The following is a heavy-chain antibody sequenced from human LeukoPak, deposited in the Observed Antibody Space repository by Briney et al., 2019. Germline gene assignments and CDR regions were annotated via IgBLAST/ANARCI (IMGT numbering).Heavy chain of an antibody. J-gene: IGHJ4*02. CDR3: ARADYYGSGSYYSTPSFDY. V-gene: IGHV3-21*01. D-gene: IGHD3-10*01. Sequence: GGSLRLSCAASGFTFSSYSMNWVRQAPGKGLEWVSSISSSSSYIYYADSVKGRFTISRDNAKNSLYLQMSSLRAEDTAVYYCARADYYGSGSYYSTPSFDYWGQGTLVTVSS. CDR1: GFTFSSYS. CDR2: ISSSSSYI.